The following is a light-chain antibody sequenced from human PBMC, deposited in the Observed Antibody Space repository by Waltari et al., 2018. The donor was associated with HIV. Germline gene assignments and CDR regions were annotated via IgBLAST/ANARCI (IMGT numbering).Light chain of an antibody. Sequence: DIVMTQSPVSLPVTPGEPASISCRSSQNLLHSNGKNYLDWYLQKPGQSPQLLIFLGSYRASGVPDRFSGSGSGTDFTLKISKVEAEDVGVYYCLQTLQLPRTFGPGTKVDIK. V-gene: IGKV2-28*01. CDR1: QNLLHSNGKNY. J-gene: IGKJ3*01. CDR2: LGS. CDR3: LQTLQLPRT.